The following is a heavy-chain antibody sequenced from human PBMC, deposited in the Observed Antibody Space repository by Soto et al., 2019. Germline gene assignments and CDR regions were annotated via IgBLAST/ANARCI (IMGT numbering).Heavy chain of an antibody. Sequence: QVQLQESGPGLLKPAGTLSLTCAVSGCSISRSNWWSWVRRPPGKGMEWIGGISNSGSTNYNPSLKSRVTISVDKSKNQFYQKLSSVTAADTAVYYCARLQVLRYFDWLPVNWFDPWGQGTLVTVSS. J-gene: IGHJ5*02. V-gene: IGHV4-4*02. D-gene: IGHD3-9*01. CDR3: ARLQVLRYFDWLPVNWFDP. CDR2: ISNSGST. CDR1: GCSISRSNW.